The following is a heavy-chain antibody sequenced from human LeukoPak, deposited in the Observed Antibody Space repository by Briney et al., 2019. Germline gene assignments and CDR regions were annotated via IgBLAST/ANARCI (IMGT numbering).Heavy chain of an antibody. V-gene: IGHV4-4*07. D-gene: IGHD2-2*01. CDR1: GGSISSYY. CDR2: IYTSGST. J-gene: IGHJ5*02. Sequence: SETLSLTCTVSGGSISSYYWSWIRQPAGKGLEWIGRIYTSGSTNYNPSLKSRVTMSVDTSKNQFSLKLSSVTAADTAVYYCARSPRYCSSTSCYLVWSEFGWFGPWGQGTLVTVSS. CDR3: ARSPRYCSSTSCYLVWSEFGWFGP.